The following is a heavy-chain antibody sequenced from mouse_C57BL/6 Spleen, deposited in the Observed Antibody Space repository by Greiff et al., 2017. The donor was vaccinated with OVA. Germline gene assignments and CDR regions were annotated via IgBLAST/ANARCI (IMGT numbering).Heavy chain of an antibody. Sequence: VQLQQSGPELVKPGASVKISCKASGYTFTDYYMNWVKQSHGKSLEWIGDINPNNGGTSYNQKFKGKATLTVDKSSSTAYMELRSLTSEDSAVYYCARSEAGSSPFAYWGQGTLVTVSA. CDR2: INPNNGGT. D-gene: IGHD1-1*01. V-gene: IGHV1-26*01. J-gene: IGHJ3*01. CDR3: ARSEAGSSPFAY. CDR1: GYTFTDYY.